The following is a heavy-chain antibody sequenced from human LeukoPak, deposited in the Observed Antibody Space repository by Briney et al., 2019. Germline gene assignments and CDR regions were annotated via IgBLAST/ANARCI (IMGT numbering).Heavy chain of an antibody. CDR1: GGSISSYY. CDR3: ARERNDYSGLYGMDV. D-gene: IGHD4-11*01. CDR2: IFTSRST. V-gene: IGHV4-4*07. Sequence: SETLSLTCTVSGGSISSYYWSWIRQPAGKGLEWIGRIFTSRSTNYNPSLKSRVTMSVDTSKNQFSLKLSSVTAADTAVYYCARERNDYSGLYGMDVWGQGTTVTVSS. J-gene: IGHJ6*02.